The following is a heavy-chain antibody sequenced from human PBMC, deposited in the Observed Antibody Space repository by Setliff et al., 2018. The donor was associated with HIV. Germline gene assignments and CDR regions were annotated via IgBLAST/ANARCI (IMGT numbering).Heavy chain of an antibody. Sequence: GGSLRLSCAASGFTFSNYAMGWVRQGPGKGLGWVSTIGAAAYPTHYAESVKGRFTISKDNSQNALYLQMNSLTDEDTAKYYCAKVFVFGVDAFDIWGQGTMVTVSS. D-gene: IGHD3-10*02. CDR1: GFTFSNYA. V-gene: IGHV3-23*01. CDR3: AKVFVFGVDAFDI. CDR2: IGAAAYPT. J-gene: IGHJ3*02.